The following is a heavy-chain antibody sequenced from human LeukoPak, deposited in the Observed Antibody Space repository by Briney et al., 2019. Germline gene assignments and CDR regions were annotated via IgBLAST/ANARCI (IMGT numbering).Heavy chain of an antibody. CDR2: VSGSGGST. CDR3: PKDLTRGYHLLTGYAGDAFDI. J-gene: IGHJ3*02. V-gene: IGHV3-23*01. D-gene: IGHD3-9*01. Sequence: GGSLRLSCAASGFTFSSFPMSWVRQAPGKGLEWGSVVSGSGGSTYYPDSVKGRFTISRDNSKNTLYLQMNSLRAEDTDVYYCPKDLTRGYHLLTGYAGDAFDIWGRGTMVTVSS. CDR1: GFTFSSFP.